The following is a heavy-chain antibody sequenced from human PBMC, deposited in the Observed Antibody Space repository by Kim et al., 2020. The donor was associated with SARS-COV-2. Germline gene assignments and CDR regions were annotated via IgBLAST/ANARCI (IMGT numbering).Heavy chain of an antibody. CDR1: GDSMSADY. J-gene: IGHJ4*01. D-gene: IGHD3-10*02. V-gene: IGHV4-59*08. CDR2: VYFRGTT. CDR3: SRRETRDLFTSY. Sequence: SETLSLTCTVSGDSMSADYWNWIRQSPGKGLEWIGYVYFRGTTSYNPSLKSRVTISIDMSTSQFSLKLNSVTAADTAVYYCSRRETRDLFTSYWG.